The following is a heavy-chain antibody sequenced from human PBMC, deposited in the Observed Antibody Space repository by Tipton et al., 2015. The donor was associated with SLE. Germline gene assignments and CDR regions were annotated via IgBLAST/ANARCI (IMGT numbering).Heavy chain of an antibody. J-gene: IGHJ5*02. CDR1: GYTFATYG. Sequence: QLVQSGAEVKKPGASVKISCKASGYTFATYGINWVRLAPGQGLEWMAWISGDNANTKYAQKFQGRVTMTAETSTSTAYMEVRSLRSDDTAVYYCAREGTRIAQPGSAWLDPWGQGTLVTVSS. CDR3: AREGTRIAQPGSAWLDP. V-gene: IGHV1-18*01. CDR2: ISGDNANT. D-gene: IGHD6-19*01.